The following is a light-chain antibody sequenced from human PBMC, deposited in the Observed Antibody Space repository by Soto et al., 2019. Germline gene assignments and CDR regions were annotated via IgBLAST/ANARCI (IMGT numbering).Light chain of an antibody. CDR2: DAS. V-gene: IGKV3-11*01. CDR1: QRLSAS. Sequence: EIVLTQSTATVSLSPGERATLSCRASQRLSASLAWYQQRPGQPPRLLIFDASYRATGIPARFTGRGARTDFTLTISSLEPEDVAVYYCQQRSNWPLTFCQGTRLEI. CDR3: QQRSNWPLT. J-gene: IGKJ5*01.